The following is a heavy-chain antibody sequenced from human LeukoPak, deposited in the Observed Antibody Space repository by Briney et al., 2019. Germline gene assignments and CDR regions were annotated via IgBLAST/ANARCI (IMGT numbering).Heavy chain of an antibody. V-gene: IGHV1-2*02. J-gene: IGHJ4*02. CDR1: GYTFTGYY. D-gene: IGHD6-19*01. Sequence: GASVKVSCKSSGYTFTGYYMHWVRQAPGQGLGWMGWINPNSGGTNYAQKFQGRVTMTRDTSISTAYMELTRLRSDDTAVYYCAILERSGPNYWGQGTLVTVPS. CDR2: INPNSGGT. CDR3: AILERSGPNY.